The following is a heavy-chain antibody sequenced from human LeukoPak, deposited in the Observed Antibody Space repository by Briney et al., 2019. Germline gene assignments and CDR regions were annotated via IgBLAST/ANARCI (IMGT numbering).Heavy chain of an antibody. Sequence: SETLSLTCTVSGGSISSSSYYWGWIRQPPGKGLEWIGTIYHSGSTYYNPSLKSRVTISVDTSKNQFSLKLSSVTAADTAVYYCARTFTGFWSGYLGWFDPWGQGTLVTVSS. D-gene: IGHD3-3*01. CDR2: IYHSGST. J-gene: IGHJ5*02. V-gene: IGHV4-39*07. CDR1: GGSISSSSYY. CDR3: ARTFTGFWSGYLGWFDP.